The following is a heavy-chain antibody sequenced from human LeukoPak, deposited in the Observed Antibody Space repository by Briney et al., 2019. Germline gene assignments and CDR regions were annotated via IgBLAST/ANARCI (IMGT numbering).Heavy chain of an antibody. V-gene: IGHV3-48*04. D-gene: IGHD3-3*01. Sequence: PGGSLRLSYVAPGFTFRTYTMNWVRQAPGKGLEWVSLISSTGTTSYYADSVRGRFTISRDNDGNSLFLQMNSLRAEDTGLYYCVRAVGFFLPMAYFGSWGQGTLVSVSS. CDR3: VRAVGFFLPMAYFGS. J-gene: IGHJ4*02. CDR2: ISSTGTTS. CDR1: GFTFRTYT.